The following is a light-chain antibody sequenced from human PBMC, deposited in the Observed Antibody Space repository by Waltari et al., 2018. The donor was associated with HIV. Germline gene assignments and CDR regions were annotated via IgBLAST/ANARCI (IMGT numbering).Light chain of an antibody. CDR3: GSYTNTTTSVV. V-gene: IGLV2-14*01. Sequence: QSALTQPASVSRSPGQSLTISCPGTRRAVAAYNFFSWYQQHPGRAPKLIIYEVIRRPSGVSNRFSGSKSGNTASLTISGLQAEDEADYSCGSYTNTTTSVVFGGGTKLTVL. J-gene: IGLJ2*01. CDR1: RRAVAAYNF. CDR2: EVI.